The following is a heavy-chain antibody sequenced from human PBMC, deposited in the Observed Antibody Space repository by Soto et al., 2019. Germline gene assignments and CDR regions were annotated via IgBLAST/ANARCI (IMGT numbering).Heavy chain of an antibody. CDR2: ISAYNSNT. CDR3: ARGGVTTFDHRFDY. Sequence: GASVKVSCKASGYTFTSYGISWVRQAPGQGLEWMGWISAYNSNTNYAQKLQGRVTMSTDTPTSTAYMELRSLRSDDTAVYYCARGGVTTFDHRFDYWGQGTLVTVSS. J-gene: IGHJ4*02. D-gene: IGHD4-17*01. CDR1: GYTFTSYG. V-gene: IGHV1-18*01.